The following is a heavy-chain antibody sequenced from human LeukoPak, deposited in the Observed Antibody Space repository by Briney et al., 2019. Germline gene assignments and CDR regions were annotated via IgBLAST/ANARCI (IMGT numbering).Heavy chain of an antibody. J-gene: IGHJ3*02. V-gene: IGHV4-59*01. CDR3: ARFLHTRTFTGAFDI. Sequence: SETLSLTCTVSGGSISSYYWSWIRQPPGKGLEWIGYIYYSGSTNYNPSLKSRVTISVDTSKNQFSLKLSSVTAADTAVYYCARFLHTRTFTGAFDIWGQGTMVTVSS. CDR2: IYYSGST. D-gene: IGHD3-9*01. CDR1: GGSISSYY.